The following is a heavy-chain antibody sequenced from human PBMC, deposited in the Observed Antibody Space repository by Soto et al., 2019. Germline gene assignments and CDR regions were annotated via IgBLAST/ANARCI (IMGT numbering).Heavy chain of an antibody. CDR3: ARFVTTLWEGNYLDY. CDR2: IIPIFGAA. Sequence: QVQLVQSGAEVKKPGSSVKVSCKASGGTFSSYAISWVRQAPGQGLEWMGGIIPIFGAANYAQKFQGRVTITADESTTPAYMELSSLRSEHTAVYYCARFVTTLWEGNYLDYRGQGTLANISP. J-gene: IGHJ4*02. CDR1: GGTFSSYA. V-gene: IGHV1-69*01. D-gene: IGHD1-26*01.